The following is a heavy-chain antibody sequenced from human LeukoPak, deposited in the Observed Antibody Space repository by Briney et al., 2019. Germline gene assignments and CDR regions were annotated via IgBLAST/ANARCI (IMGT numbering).Heavy chain of an antibody. Sequence: GRSLRLSCAASGFTFDDYAMHWVRQAPGKGLGWVSGISWNSGSIGYADSVKGRFTISRDNAKNSLYLQMNSLRAEDTALYYCAKDALAGMDVWGQGTTVTVSS. CDR2: ISWNSGSI. J-gene: IGHJ6*02. CDR3: AKDALAGMDV. V-gene: IGHV3-9*01. CDR1: GFTFDDYA.